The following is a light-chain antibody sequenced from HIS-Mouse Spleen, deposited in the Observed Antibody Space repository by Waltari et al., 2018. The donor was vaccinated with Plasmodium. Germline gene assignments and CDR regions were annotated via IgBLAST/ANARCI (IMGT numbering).Light chain of an antibody. CDR1: QSVSSN. CDR2: GAS. Sequence: EIVMSQSPATLRVSPGGRATFSCRASQSVSSNLAWYQQKPGQAPRLLIYGASTRANGIPARFRGSGSGTEFTLTISSLQSEDFAVYYCQQYNNPRTTFGQGTKLEIK. V-gene: IGKV3-15*01. CDR3: QQYNNPRTT. J-gene: IGKJ2*01.